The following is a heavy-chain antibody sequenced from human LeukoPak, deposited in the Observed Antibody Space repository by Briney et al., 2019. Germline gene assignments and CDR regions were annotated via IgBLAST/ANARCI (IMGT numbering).Heavy chain of an antibody. Sequence: PSETLSLTCTVSGGSVSSYYWSWIRQPPGKGLEWIGYIYYSGSTNYNPSLKSRVAISVDTFKNQFSLKLSSVTAADTAVYYCARARVSYYFDYWGQGTLVTVSS. CDR1: GGSVSSYY. V-gene: IGHV4-59*02. J-gene: IGHJ4*02. CDR2: IYYSGST. D-gene: IGHD6-6*01. CDR3: ARARVSYYFDY.